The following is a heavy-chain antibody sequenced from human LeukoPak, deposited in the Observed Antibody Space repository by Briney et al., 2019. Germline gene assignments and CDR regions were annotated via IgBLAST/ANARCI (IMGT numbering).Heavy chain of an antibody. Sequence: GGSPRLSCAASGFTFSSYEMNWVRQAAGKGLEWVSYISSSGSTIYYADSVKGRFTISRDDAKNSLYLQMNSLRAEDTAVYYCARETSRDGYKSHDYWGQGTLVTVSS. CDR1: GFTFSSYE. CDR3: ARETSRDGYKSHDY. V-gene: IGHV3-48*03. D-gene: IGHD5-24*01. CDR2: ISSSGSTI. J-gene: IGHJ4*02.